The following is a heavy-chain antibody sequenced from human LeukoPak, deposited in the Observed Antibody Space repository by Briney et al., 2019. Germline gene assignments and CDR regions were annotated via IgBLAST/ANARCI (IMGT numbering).Heavy chain of an antibody. Sequence: GGSLRLSCTGSGFRFGDYVMSWVRQAPGKGLEWVSAVSGGGETTYYADSVKGRFTIFRDNSKNTLYLQMNSLRAEDTAVYYCARSTTSYCSSTSGDHWGQGTLVTVSS. CDR2: VSGGGETT. CDR3: ARSTTSYCSSTSGDH. V-gene: IGHV3-23*01. D-gene: IGHD2-2*01. J-gene: IGHJ1*01. CDR1: GFRFGDYV.